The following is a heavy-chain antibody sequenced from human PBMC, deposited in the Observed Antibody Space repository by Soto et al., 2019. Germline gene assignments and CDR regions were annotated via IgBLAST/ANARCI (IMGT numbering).Heavy chain of an antibody. V-gene: IGHV1-2*04. Sequence: ASVKVSCTASGYTSTAYYMPWVLLAPGQGLEWMGWINPNSGGTNYAQKFQGWVTMTRDTSISTAYMELSRLRSDDTAVYYCARAGDIVATALYYFDYWG. J-gene: IGHJ4*01. CDR2: INPNSGGT. D-gene: IGHD5-12*01. CDR1: GYTSTAYY. CDR3: ARAGDIVATALYYFDY.